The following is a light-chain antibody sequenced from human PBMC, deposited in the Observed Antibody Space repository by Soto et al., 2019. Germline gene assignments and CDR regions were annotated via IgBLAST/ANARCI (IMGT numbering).Light chain of an antibody. J-gene: IGKJ1*01. CDR2: GAS. Sequence: EIVMTQSPATLSVSPGERATLSCRASQSVSSNLAWYHQKPGQAPRLLIYGASTRPTGIPARFSGTGSGTDFTLTVSSLQSEDFEVYYCQQYDNWHQTFGQGTKVDIK. CDR1: QSVSSN. V-gene: IGKV3-15*01. CDR3: QQYDNWHQT.